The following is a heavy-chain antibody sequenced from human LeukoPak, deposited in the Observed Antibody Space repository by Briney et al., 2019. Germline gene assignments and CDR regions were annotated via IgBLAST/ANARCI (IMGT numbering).Heavy chain of an antibody. CDR1: GFTFSSYA. Sequence: GGSLRLSCAASGFTFSSYAMSWVRQAPGKGLEWVSANSGSGGSTYYADSVKGRFTISRDNSKNTLYLQMNSLRAEDTAVYYCAKVAHSSSWYEGWYFDLWGRGTLVTVSS. D-gene: IGHD6-13*01. CDR3: AKVAHSSSWYEGWYFDL. J-gene: IGHJ2*01. V-gene: IGHV3-23*01. CDR2: NSGSGGST.